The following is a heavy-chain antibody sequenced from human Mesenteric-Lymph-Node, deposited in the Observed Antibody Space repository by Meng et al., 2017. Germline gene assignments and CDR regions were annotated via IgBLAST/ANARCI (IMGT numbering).Heavy chain of an antibody. D-gene: IGHD5-18*01. CDR1: GFTFSSYW. CDR3: VTWGYINA. J-gene: IGHJ4*02. CDR2: IKQDGSEE. Sequence: GESLKISCAASGFTFSSYWMSWVRQAPGKGLEWVAHIKQDGSEEYYVDSAKGRFTISRDNAKSSLYLQMNSLRVEDTAVYYCVTWGYINAWGQGTLVTVSS. V-gene: IGHV3-7*01.